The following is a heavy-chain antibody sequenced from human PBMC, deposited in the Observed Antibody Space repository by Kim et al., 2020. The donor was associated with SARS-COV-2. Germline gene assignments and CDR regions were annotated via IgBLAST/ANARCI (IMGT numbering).Heavy chain of an antibody. CDR3: AREGIAAARANDY. V-gene: IGHV7-4-1*02. D-gene: IGHD6-13*01. J-gene: IGHJ4*02. Sequence: YAQGFTGRFVFSLDTSVSTAYLQISSLKAEDTAVYYCAREGIAAARANDYWGQGTLVTVSS.